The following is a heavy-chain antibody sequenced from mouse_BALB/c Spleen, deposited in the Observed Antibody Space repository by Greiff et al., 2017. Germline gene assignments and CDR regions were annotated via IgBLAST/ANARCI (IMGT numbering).Heavy chain of an antibody. Sequence: QVQLKQSGAELVRPGTSVKVSCKASGYAFTNYLIEWVKQRPGQGLEWIGVINPGSGGTNYNEKFKGKATLTADKSSSTAYMQLSSLTSDDSAVYFCARSSLYYYGSSYWYFDVWGAGTTVTVSS. V-gene: IGHV1-54*03. CDR3: ARSSLYYYGSSYWYFDV. CDR2: INPGSGGT. D-gene: IGHD1-1*01. J-gene: IGHJ1*01. CDR1: GYAFTNYL.